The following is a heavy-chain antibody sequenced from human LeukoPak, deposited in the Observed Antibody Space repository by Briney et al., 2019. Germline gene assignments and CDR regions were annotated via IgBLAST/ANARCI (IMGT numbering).Heavy chain of an antibody. CDR2: MNTNSGNT. D-gene: IGHD6-19*01. CDR1: GYTFTSYD. CDR3: APRGYSSGGDAFDI. Sequence: ASVKVSCKASGYTFTSYDINWVRQATGQGLEWMGWMNTNSGNTGYAQKFQGRVTMTRNTSISTAYMELRSLRSQDTALYYSAPRGYSSGGDAFDIWGQGTMVTAPS. J-gene: IGHJ3*02. V-gene: IGHV1-8*01.